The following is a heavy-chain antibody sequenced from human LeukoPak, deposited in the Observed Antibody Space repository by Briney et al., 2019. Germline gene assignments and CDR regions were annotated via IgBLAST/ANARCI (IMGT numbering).Heavy chain of an antibody. V-gene: IGHV1-18*01. D-gene: IGHD3-10*01. Sequence: GASVKVSCKASGYTFTSYGISWVRQAPGQGLEWMGWISAYNGNTNYAQKLQGRVTMTTDTSTSTAYMELRSLRSDDTAVYYCAREDYYYGSAESGGGVDYWGQGTLVTVSS. CDR1: GYTFTSYG. CDR2: ISAYNGNT. J-gene: IGHJ4*02. CDR3: AREDYYYGSAESGGGVDY.